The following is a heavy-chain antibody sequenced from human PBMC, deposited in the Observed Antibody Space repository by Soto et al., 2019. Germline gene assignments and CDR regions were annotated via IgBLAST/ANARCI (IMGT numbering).Heavy chain of an antibody. V-gene: IGHV4-31*03. CDR2: IYYSGST. D-gene: IGHD5-18*01. Sequence: SETLSLTCTVSGGSISSDGYYWNWIRQHPGKGLEWIGYIYYSGSTYYNPSLKSRVTISVETSKNQFSLKLSSVTAADTAVYYCAREGRYSYVYKNYFDYWGQGTLVTVSS. CDR3: AREGRYSYVYKNYFDY. J-gene: IGHJ4*02. CDR1: GGSISSDGYY.